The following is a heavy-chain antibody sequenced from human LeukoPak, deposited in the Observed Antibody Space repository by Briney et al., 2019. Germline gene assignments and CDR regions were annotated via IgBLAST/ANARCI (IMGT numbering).Heavy chain of an antibody. CDR2: IKQDGSEK. Sequence: PGGSLRLSCAASGFTFSNYWMTWVRQAPGKGLECVAIIKQDGSEKYYVDSVKGRFTISRDNAKNSLYLQMNSLRAEDTAVYYCGTGWAVDFWGQGTLVTVSS. V-gene: IGHV3-7*01. CDR3: GTGWAVDF. D-gene: IGHD5-24*01. J-gene: IGHJ4*02. CDR1: GFTFSNYW.